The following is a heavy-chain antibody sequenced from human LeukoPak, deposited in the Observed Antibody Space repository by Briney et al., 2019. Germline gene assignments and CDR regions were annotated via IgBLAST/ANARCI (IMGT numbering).Heavy chain of an antibody. CDR2: ISSSSSYI. D-gene: IGHD6-19*01. J-gene: IGHJ4*02. Sequence: GGSLRLSCAASGFTFSSYSMNWVRQAPGKGLEWVSSISSSSSYIYYADSVKGRFTISRDNAKNSLYLQMNSLRAEDTAVYYCARGGPLAVSGRYFDYWGQGTLVTVSS. CDR3: ARGGPLAVSGRYFDY. V-gene: IGHV3-21*01. CDR1: GFTFSSYS.